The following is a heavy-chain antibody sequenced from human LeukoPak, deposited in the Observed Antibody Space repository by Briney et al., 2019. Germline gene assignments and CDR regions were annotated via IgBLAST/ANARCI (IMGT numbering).Heavy chain of an antibody. V-gene: IGHV3-23*01. CDR1: GFTFSSYA. Sequence: GGSLRLSCAASGFTFSSYAMSWVRQAPGKGLEWVSAISGSGGSTYYADSVKGRFTISRDNSKNTLYLQMNSLRAEDTAVYYCAKCDEFESYTPADYWGQGTLVTVSS. CDR3: AKCDEFESYTPADY. J-gene: IGHJ4*02. D-gene: IGHD2-2*02. CDR2: ISGSGGST.